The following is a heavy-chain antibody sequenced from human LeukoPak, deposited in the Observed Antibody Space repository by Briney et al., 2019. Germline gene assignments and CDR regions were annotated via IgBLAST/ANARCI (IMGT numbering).Heavy chain of an antibody. CDR2: IYYSGGT. J-gene: IGHJ4*02. CDR3: ARLASTMRPFDY. D-gene: IGHD5/OR15-5a*01. V-gene: IGHV4-59*08. Sequence: PSETLSLTCSVFGGSSSSYYWSWIRQPPGKGLEWVGYIYYSGGTNYNPSLKSRVTISVDRSKNQFSLNLSSVTAADTAVYYCARLASTMRPFDYWGQGIQVTVSS. CDR1: GGSSSSYY.